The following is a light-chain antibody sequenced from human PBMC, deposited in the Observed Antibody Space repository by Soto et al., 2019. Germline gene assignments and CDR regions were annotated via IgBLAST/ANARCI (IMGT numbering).Light chain of an antibody. J-gene: IGKJ1*01. CDR3: QQYAASSWT. CDR1: QSVTSSY. CDR2: GAS. Sequence: DIVLTQSPGTLSLSPGERAILSCRASQSVTSSYLAWYQQKPGQAPRLLIYGASSRATGIPDRFSGSGSGTDFTLTISRLDNEDFAMYYCQQYAASSWTFGQGTKVDIK. V-gene: IGKV3-20*01.